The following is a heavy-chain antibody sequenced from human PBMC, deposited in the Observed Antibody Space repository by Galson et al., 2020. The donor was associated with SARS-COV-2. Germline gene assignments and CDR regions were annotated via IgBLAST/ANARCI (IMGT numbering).Heavy chain of an antibody. CDR3: ARDSAYCGGDCYSGFDY. J-gene: IGHJ4*02. CDR2: INHSGST. D-gene: IGHD2-21*01. V-gene: IGHV4-34*01. CDR1: GGSFSGYY. Sequence: SETLSLTCAVYGGSFSGYYWSWIRQPPGKGLEWIGEINHSGSTNYNPSLKSRVTISVDTSKNQFSLKLSSVTAADTAVYYCARDSAYCGGDCYSGFDYWGQGTLVTVSS.